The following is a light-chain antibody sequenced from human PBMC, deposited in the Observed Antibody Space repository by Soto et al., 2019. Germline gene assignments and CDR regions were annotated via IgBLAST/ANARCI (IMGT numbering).Light chain of an antibody. J-gene: IGLJ2*01. CDR2: EGS. Sequence: QSVLTQPASASGSPGQSITISCTGTSSDVGSYKLVSWYQQHPGKAPNLMIYEGSKRPSGVSNRLSGSKSGNTASLTISGFQAEDEADYYCCSYAGSSTFVVFGGGTKVTVL. CDR3: CSYAGSSTFVV. V-gene: IGLV2-23*03. CDR1: SSDVGSYKL.